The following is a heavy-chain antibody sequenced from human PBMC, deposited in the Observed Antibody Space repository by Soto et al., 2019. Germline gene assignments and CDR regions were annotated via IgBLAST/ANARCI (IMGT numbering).Heavy chain of an antibody. J-gene: IGHJ3*02. Sequence: SQTLSLTXTVSGGSISRSSYYWGWIRQPPGKGLEWIGSIYYSGSTYYNPSLKSRVTISVDTSKNQFSLKLSSVTAADTAVYYCARHAQNAFDIWGQGTMVTVSS. V-gene: IGHV4-39*01. CDR3: ARHAQNAFDI. CDR1: GGSISRSSYY. CDR2: IYYSGST.